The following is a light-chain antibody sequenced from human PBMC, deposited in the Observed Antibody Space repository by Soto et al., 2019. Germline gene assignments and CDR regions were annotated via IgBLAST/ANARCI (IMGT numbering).Light chain of an antibody. CDR3: QQFDNLPLLT. CDR2: DAS. V-gene: IGKV1-33*01. Sequence: DIQMTQSPSTLSVSVGDRVTLTCRASQSIGRYLAWYQQKPGKAPKLLIHDASTLETGVPSRFSGSGSGTHFTFTISSLQPEDIATYYCQQFDNLPLLTFGGGTKVDIK. J-gene: IGKJ4*01. CDR1: QSIGRY.